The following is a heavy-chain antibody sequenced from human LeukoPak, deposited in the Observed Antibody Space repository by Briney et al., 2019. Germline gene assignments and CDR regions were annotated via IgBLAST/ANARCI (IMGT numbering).Heavy chain of an antibody. CDR2: INHSGST. CDR1: RGSFSAYY. V-gene: IGHV4-34*01. Sequence: SETLSLTCAVFRGSFSAYYWSWIRQPPGKGLEWIGEINHSGSTNYNPSLKSRVTISMDTPKNQVSLRLTSVTAADTAVYYCARGLTGPRAAAASRVALGHWGQGTLVTVSS. CDR3: ARGLTGPRAAAASRVALGH. J-gene: IGHJ4*02. D-gene: IGHD6-13*01.